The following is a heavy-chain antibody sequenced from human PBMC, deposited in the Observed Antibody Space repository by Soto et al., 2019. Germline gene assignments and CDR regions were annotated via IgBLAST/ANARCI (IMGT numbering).Heavy chain of an antibody. Sequence: GASVKVSCKASGYTFTGYYMHWVRQAPGQGLEWMGWINPNSGGTNYAQKFQGWVTMTRDTSISTAYMELSRLRSDDTAVYYCARERMTYYDFWSGYSPAEYYYYGMGVWGQGTTVTVSS. CDR2: INPNSGGT. CDR1: GYTFTGYY. D-gene: IGHD3-3*01. V-gene: IGHV1-2*04. J-gene: IGHJ6*02. CDR3: ARERMTYYDFWSGYSPAEYYYYGMGV.